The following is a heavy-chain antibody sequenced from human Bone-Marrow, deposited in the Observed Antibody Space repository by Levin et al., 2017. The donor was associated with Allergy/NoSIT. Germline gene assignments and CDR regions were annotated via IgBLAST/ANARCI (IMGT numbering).Heavy chain of an antibody. V-gene: IGHV1-69*02. J-gene: IGHJ3*02. Sequence: SVKVSCKASGGTFSSYTISWVRQAPGQGLEWMGRIIPILGIANYAQKFQGRVTITADKSTSTAYMELSSLRSEDTAVYYCARASDYVWGSYRYWGAFDIWGQGTMVTVSS. D-gene: IGHD3-16*02. CDR1: GGTFSSYT. CDR2: IIPILGIA. CDR3: ARASDYVWGSYRYWGAFDI.